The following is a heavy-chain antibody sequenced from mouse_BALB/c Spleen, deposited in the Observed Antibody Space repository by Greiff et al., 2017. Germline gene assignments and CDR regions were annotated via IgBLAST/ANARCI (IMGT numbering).Heavy chain of an antibody. CDR1: GYTFTSYW. V-gene: IGHV1-69*02. Sequence: QVQLQQPGAELVKPGAPVKLSCKASGYTFTSYWMNWVKQRPGRGLEWIGRIDPSDSETHYNQKFKDKATLTVDKSSSTAYIQLSSLTSEDSAVYYCAREEITTVVAMDYWGQGTSVTVSS. J-gene: IGHJ4*01. CDR3: AREEITTVVAMDY. D-gene: IGHD1-1*01. CDR2: IDPSDSET.